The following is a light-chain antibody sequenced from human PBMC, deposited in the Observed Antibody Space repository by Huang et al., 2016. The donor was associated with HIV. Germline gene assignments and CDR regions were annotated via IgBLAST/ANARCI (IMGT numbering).Light chain of an antibody. CDR2: AAS. Sequence: DIQMTQSLSSLSASVGDRVTISCRASQGITNFLNWYQLKPAKAPQLLIHAASSLQSGVPSRFNGSGSGTDFTLTISSLQPEDFASYYCQQSYSIPASFTFGPGTKVDIK. CDR1: QGITNF. V-gene: IGKV1-39*01. J-gene: IGKJ3*01. CDR3: QQSYSIPASFT.